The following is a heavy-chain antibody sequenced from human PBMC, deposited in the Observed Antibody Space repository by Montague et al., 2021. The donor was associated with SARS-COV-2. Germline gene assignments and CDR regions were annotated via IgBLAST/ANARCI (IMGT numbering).Heavy chain of an antibody. CDR3: ARDRQLGPRAFGIDV. J-gene: IGHJ6*02. D-gene: IGHD6-13*01. V-gene: IGHV4-59*01. CDR1: GASISQFY. Sequence: SETLSLTCGVCGASISQFYWSWVRQSPGQGLEWIGYLYPNERSYINPSLEGRLSISVDPSKTHISLRLTSLMAADTAVYYCARDRQLGPRAFGIDVWGQGATVAGSS. CDR2: LYPNERS.